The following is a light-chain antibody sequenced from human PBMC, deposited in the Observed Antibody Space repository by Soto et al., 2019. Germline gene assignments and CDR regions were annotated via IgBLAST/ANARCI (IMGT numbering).Light chain of an antibody. CDR1: QSVGNN. CDR2: GAS. J-gene: IGKJ5*01. Sequence: IVLTQSPGTLPLSPGERVTLSCRASQSVGNNLAWHQQKPGQAPRLLIYGASTRATGFPARFSGSGSGTEFTLTISSLQSEDFAVYYCQQYNGWPITFGQGTRLEIK. V-gene: IGKV3-15*01. CDR3: QQYNGWPIT.